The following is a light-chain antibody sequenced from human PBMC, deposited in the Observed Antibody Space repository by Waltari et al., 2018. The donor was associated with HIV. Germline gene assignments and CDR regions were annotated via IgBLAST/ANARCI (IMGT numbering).Light chain of an antibody. J-gene: IGKJ4*01. V-gene: IGKV1-13*02. CDR3: QQFNSYPLT. Sequence: AIQLTQSPSSLSASVGGRVTITCRASQGISSALAWYQQKPGKALKLLIYDASSLESGVPSRFSGSGSGTDFTLTISSLQPEDFATYYCQQFNSYPLTFGGGTKVEIK. CDR1: QGISSA. CDR2: DAS.